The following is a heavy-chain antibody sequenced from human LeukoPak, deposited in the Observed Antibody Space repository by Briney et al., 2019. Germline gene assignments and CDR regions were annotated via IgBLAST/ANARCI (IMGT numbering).Heavy chain of an antibody. J-gene: IGHJ4*02. Sequence: PGGSLRLSCAASGFTFSNAWMTWVRQAPGQGLEWVARIKSKTDGETTDYAAPVKGRFTISRDDSKNTLYLQMNSLKTEDTAVYYCTTDYYDYVWGSYRPDYWGQGTLVTVPS. CDR2: IKSKTDGETT. D-gene: IGHD3-16*02. CDR3: TTDYYDYVWGSYRPDY. V-gene: IGHV3-15*01. CDR1: GFTFSNAW.